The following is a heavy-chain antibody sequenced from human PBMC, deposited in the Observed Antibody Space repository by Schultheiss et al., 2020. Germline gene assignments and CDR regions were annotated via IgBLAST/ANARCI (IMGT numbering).Heavy chain of an antibody. D-gene: IGHD4-17*01. J-gene: IGHJ4*02. CDR2: ISAYNGNT. CDR3: AREGGGDYGDYNY. CDR1: GYTFTSYG. Sequence: ASVKVSCKASGYTFTSYGISWVRQAPGQGLEWMGWISAYNGNTNYAQKLQGRVTMTRDTSTSTVYMELSSLRSDDTAVYYCAREGGGDYGDYNYWGQGTLVTVSS. V-gene: IGHV1-18*01.